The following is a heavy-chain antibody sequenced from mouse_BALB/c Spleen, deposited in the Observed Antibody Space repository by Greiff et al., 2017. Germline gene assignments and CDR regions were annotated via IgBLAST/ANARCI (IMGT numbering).Heavy chain of an antibody. CDR3: ARSSRYGESLDY. CDR1: GYTFTSYW. V-gene: IGHV1-7*01. J-gene: IGHJ4*01. D-gene: IGHD1-2*01. Sequence: QVQLQQSGAELAKPGASVKMSCKASGYTFTSYWMHWVKQRPGQGLEWIGYINPSTGYTEYNQKFKDKATLTADKSSSTAYMQLSSLTSEDSAVYYCARSSRYGESLDYWGQGTSVTVSS. CDR2: INPSTGYT.